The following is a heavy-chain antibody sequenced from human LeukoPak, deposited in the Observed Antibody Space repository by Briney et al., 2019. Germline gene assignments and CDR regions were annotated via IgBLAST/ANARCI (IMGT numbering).Heavy chain of an antibody. Sequence: GGSLRLSCAASGFTFSSYSMNWVRQAPGKGLEWVSSISSSSSYIYYADSVKGRFTISRDNAKNSLYLQMNSLRAGDTAVYYCARDSSSTSLDFDYWGQGTLVTVSS. CDR1: GFTFSSYS. D-gene: IGHD6-6*01. CDR2: ISSSSSYI. CDR3: ARDSSSTSLDFDY. J-gene: IGHJ4*02. V-gene: IGHV3-21*01.